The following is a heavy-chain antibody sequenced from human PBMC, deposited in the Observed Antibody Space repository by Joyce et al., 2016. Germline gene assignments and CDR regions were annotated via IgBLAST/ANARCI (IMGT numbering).Heavy chain of an antibody. D-gene: IGHD3-10*01. J-gene: IGHJ4*02. CDR1: GVSITSYS. CDR3: AKYSASGTYFDY. Sequence: QVQLQESGPGLVQPSETLSLTCTVSGVSITSYSWTWIRQPPGKGLEWIGFLHYSGTTSGKPSFRSRVTMSGDASDNQVSLTLRSVTDEDTALYYCAKYSASGTYFDYWGQGTLVTVSS. V-gene: IGHV4-59*13. CDR2: LHYSGTT.